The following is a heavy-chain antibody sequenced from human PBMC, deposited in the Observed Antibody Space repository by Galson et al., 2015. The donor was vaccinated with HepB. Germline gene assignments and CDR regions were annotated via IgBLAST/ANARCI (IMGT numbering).Heavy chain of an antibody. CDR3: AKGRDTINRMRYFDL. CDR2: ISYDGSNK. Sequence: SLRLSCAASGFTFSSYGMHWVRQAPGKGLEWVAVISYDGSNKYYADSVKGRFTISKDNSKNTLYLQMNSLRAEDTAVYYCAKGRDTINRMRYFDLWGRGTLVTVSS. CDR1: GFTFSSYG. D-gene: IGHD5-18*01. V-gene: IGHV3-30*18. J-gene: IGHJ2*01.